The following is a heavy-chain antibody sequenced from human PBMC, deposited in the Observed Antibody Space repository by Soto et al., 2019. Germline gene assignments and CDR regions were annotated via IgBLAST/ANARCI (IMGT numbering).Heavy chain of an antibody. J-gene: IGHJ5*02. CDR3: ARGLASFYDSSGSPNWFDP. V-gene: IGHV4-59*01. CDR2: IFYSGST. D-gene: IGHD3-22*01. Sequence: SEILSLTCTVSGGSISSYYWSWLRQPPGKGLEWIGYIFYSGSTNSNPSLKSRVTISVDTSKNQFSLKLVSVTAADTAVYYCARGLASFYDSSGSPNWFDPWGQGTLVTVSS. CDR1: GGSISSYY.